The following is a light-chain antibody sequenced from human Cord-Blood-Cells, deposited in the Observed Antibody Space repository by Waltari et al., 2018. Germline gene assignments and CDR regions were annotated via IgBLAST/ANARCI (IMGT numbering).Light chain of an antibody. J-gene: IGLJ2*01. Sequence: QSALTQPASVSGSPGQSITISCPGTSGDVGRYNLVSWYQQHPGKAPKLMIYEGSKRPSGVSNRFSSSKSGNTASLTISGLQAEDEADYYCCSYAGSSTLVFGGGTKLTVL. CDR3: CSYAGSSTLV. V-gene: IGLV2-23*01. CDR1: SGDVGRYNL. CDR2: EGS.